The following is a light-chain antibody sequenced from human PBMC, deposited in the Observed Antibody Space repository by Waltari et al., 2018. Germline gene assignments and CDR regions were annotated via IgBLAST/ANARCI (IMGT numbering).Light chain of an antibody. V-gene: IGKV1-5*03. Sequence: DIQMTQSPSTLSASVGDRVTITCRASQSFSSWLAWYQQKPGKAPKLLIYKASTLEGGVPSRFSGSRSGTEFTLTISSLQPDDFATYYCQQYNSYPWTFGQGTKVEIK. CDR1: QSFSSW. CDR2: KAS. CDR3: QQYNSYPWT. J-gene: IGKJ1*01.